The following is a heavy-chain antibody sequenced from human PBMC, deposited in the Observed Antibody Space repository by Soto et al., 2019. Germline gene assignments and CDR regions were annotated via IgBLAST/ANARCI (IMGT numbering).Heavy chain of an antibody. CDR3: SRFPRQMLYGPTRNGMDV. Sequence: QVQLVQSGAAVSKPGSSVKVSCKASGGTFGIYAIGWVRQAPGQGLEWMGGIIPAFGTTKNAQKFQDRVDMTADESTNTVYMALRGLRFDDPAVYYCSRFPRQMLYGPTRNGMDVWGQGTTLIVSS. CDR2: IIPAFGTT. D-gene: IGHD2-2*02. J-gene: IGHJ6*02. CDR1: GGTFGIYA. V-gene: IGHV1-69*01.